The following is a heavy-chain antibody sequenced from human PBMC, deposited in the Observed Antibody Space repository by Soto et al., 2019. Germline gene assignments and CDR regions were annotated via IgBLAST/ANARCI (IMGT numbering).Heavy chain of an antibody. D-gene: IGHD2-2*02. CDR3: ARVPAHCSSTSCYILYGMDV. J-gene: IGHJ6*02. Sequence: QVQLVESGGGVVQPGRSLRLSCAASGSTFSDYYMSWIRQAPGKGLEWVSYISSSGSTIYYADSVKGRFTISRDNAKNSLYLQMNSLRAEDTAVYYCARVPAHCSSTSCYILYGMDVWGQGTTVTVSS. V-gene: IGHV3-11*01. CDR2: ISSSGSTI. CDR1: GSTFSDYY.